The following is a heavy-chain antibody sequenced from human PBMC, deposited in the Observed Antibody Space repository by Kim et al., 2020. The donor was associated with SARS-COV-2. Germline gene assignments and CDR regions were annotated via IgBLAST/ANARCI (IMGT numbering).Heavy chain of an antibody. V-gene: IGHV3-23*01. CDR2: ISFSGDVA. J-gene: IGHJ4*02. Sequence: GGSLRLSCVASGFTFSSYVMSWVRQAPGKGLEWVSGISFSGDVAYYADSVKGRFTISRDNSKNTLYLQMNSLRVEDTAIYYCATQYCNNDCYIADFDYWGQGTLVTVSS. CDR3: ATQYCNNDCYIADFDY. CDR1: GFTFSSYV. D-gene: IGHD2-8*01.